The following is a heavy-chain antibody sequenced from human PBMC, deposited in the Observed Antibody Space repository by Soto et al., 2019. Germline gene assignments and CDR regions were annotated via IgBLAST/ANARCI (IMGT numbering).Heavy chain of an antibody. D-gene: IGHD6-19*01. CDR3: AREGRVGGIDY. J-gene: IGHJ4*02. CDR2: ISSIGAAT. Sequence: PGGSLRLSCAASGFTFSIHEMNWVRQAPGKGLEWVSSISSIGAATYYADSVKGRFTISRDNAKNSLYLQMNSLRAEDTAVYYCAREGRVGGIDYWGQGTPVTVSS. V-gene: IGHV3-48*03. CDR1: GFTFSIHE.